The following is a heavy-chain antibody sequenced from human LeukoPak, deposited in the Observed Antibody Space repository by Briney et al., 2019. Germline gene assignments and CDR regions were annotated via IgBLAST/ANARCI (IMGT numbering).Heavy chain of an antibody. J-gene: IGHJ6*02. CDR3: ARASGGSGSYGMDV. V-gene: IGHV3-23*01. CDR2: INSGGDAT. Sequence: GGSLRLSCAASGFSFNNYAMSWVRQAPGKGLEWVSAINSGGDATKYADSVKGRFTISRDNSKNSLYLQMNSLRAEDTAVYYCARASGGSGSYGMDVWGQGTTVTVSS. D-gene: IGHD3-10*01. CDR1: GFSFNNYA.